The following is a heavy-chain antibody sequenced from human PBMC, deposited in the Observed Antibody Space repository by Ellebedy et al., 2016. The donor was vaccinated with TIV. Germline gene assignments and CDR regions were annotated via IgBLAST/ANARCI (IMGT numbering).Heavy chain of an antibody. V-gene: IGHV1-24*01. D-gene: IGHD3-22*01. J-gene: IGHJ4*02. CDR1: GYTLTELS. CDR2: FDPEDGET. Sequence: AASVKVSCKVSGYTLTELSMHWVRQAPGKGLEWMGGFDPEDGETLYAHKFQGRVTMTEDTSTDTAYMDLSSLRSEDTAVYYCAIPRHYDSSGYYYELDHWGQGTLVTVSS. CDR3: AIPRHYDSSGYYYELDH.